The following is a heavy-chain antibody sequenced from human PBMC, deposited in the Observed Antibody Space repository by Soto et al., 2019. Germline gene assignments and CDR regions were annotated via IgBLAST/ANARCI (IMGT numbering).Heavy chain of an antibody. V-gene: IGHV1-69*12. D-gene: IGHD2-21*02. CDR3: ARDRYCGGDCYSSLLDY. Sequence: QVQLVQSGAEVKKPGSSVKVSCKASGGTFSSYAISWVRQAPGQGLEWMGGIIPIFGTANYAQKFQGRVTITADESTSTAYMELSSLRSEDTAVYYCARDRYCGGDCYSSLLDYWGQGTLVTVSS. CDR1: GGTFSSYA. CDR2: IIPIFGTA. J-gene: IGHJ4*02.